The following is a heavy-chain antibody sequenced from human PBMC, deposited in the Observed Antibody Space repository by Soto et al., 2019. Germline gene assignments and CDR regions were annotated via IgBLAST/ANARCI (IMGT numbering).Heavy chain of an antibody. J-gene: IGHJ4*02. CDR3: ARLILTGYYVPDF. V-gene: IGHV4-59*01. CDR2: IFYTGTT. CDR1: CGSITSYY. Sequence: PSETLSLTCTVSCGSITSYYWGWVRQPPGKGLEWIGYIFYTGTTSYKPSLKSRVTISVDTSKNQFSLKMNSVTAADTAVYFCARLILTGYYVPDFWGQGTPVNVSS. D-gene: IGHD3-9*01.